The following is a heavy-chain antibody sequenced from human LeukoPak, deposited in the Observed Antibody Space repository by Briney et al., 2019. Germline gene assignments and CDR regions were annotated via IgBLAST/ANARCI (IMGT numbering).Heavy chain of an antibody. J-gene: IGHJ5*02. V-gene: IGHV1-69*04. CDR3: AREQRSGYFLFDP. CDR1: GGTFSSYT. Sequence: SVKVSCKASGGTFSSYTISWVRQAPGQGLEWMGRIIPILGIANYAQKFQGRVTITADKSTSTAYMELSSLRSEDTAVYYCAREQRSGYFLFDPWGQGTLVTVSS. CDR2: IIPILGIA. D-gene: IGHD3-3*01.